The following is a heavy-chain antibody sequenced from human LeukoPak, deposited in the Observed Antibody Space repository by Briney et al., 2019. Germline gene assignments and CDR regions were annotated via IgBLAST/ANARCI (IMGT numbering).Heavy chain of an antibody. V-gene: IGHV3-23*01. CDR1: GFTFSNYA. Sequence: PGGSLRLSCAASGFTFSNYAMSRVRQAPGKGLEWVSAISGSGGSTYYADSVKGRFTISRDNSKNTLFLQMNSLRAEDTAVYYCAKDTLWFGEGAQGWGQGTLVTVSS. CDR3: AKDTLWFGEGAQG. D-gene: IGHD3-10*01. J-gene: IGHJ4*02. CDR2: ISGSGGST.